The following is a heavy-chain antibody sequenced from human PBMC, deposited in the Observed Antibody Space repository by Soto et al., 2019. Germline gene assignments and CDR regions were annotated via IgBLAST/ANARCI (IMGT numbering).Heavy chain of an antibody. CDR1: GGSISSSNC. D-gene: IGHD6-13*01. J-gene: IGHJ5*02. CDR2: IYHTGST. CDR3: ASSLSWNWIDP. Sequence: NPSETLSLTCVVSGGSISSSNCLILFRQTPGKALEWIGEIYHTGSTNYNPSLKSRVTIAIDRSKKQFSLNLTSVTAADTAVYYCASSLSWNWIDPWGQGTLVTVSS. V-gene: IGHV4-4*02.